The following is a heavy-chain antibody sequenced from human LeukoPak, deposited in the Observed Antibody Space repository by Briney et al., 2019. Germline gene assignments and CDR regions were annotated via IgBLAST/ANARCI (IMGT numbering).Heavy chain of an antibody. J-gene: IGHJ4*02. CDR2: ISGSGGST. D-gene: IGHD6-19*01. CDR3: AKDLAAVPGNKYFAY. Sequence: GGSLRLSCAASGFTFSSYAMSWVRQAPGKGLEWVSAISGSGGSTYYADSVKGRFTTSRDNSKNTLYLQMNGLRAEDTAVYYCAKDLAAVPGNKYFAYWGQGTLVTVSS. CDR1: GFTFSSYA. V-gene: IGHV3-23*01.